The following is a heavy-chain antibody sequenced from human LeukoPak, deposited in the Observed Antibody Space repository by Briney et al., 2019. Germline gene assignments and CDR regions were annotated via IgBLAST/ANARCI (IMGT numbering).Heavy chain of an antibody. J-gene: IGHJ6*03. CDR2: INHSGST. CDR1: GGSFSGYY. Sequence: SETLSLTCAVYGGSFSGYYWSWIRQPPGKGLEWIGEINHSGSTNYNPSLKSRVTISVDTSKNQFSLKLSSVTAADTAVYYCARGDSGYPDYYYMDVWGKGTTVTVSS. D-gene: IGHD5-12*01. CDR3: ARGDSGYPDYYYMDV. V-gene: IGHV4-34*01.